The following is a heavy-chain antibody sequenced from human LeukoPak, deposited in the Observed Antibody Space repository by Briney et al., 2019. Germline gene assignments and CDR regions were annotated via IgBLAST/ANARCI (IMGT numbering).Heavy chain of an antibody. CDR2: INPSGGST. Sequence: VASVKVSCKASGYTFTSYYIHWVRQAPGQGLEWMGIINPSGGSTSYAQKLQGRVTMTRDMSTSTVYMELSSLRSEDTAVYYCARLPVGATSWTDYWGQGTLVTVSS. D-gene: IGHD1-26*01. J-gene: IGHJ4*02. CDR3: ARLPVGATSWTDY. V-gene: IGHV1-46*01. CDR1: GYTFTSYY.